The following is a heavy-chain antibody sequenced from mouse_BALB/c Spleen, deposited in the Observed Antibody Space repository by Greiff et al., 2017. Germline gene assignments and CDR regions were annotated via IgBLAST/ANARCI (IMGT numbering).Heavy chain of an antibody. Sequence: EVKLVESGGGLVKPGGSLKLSCAASGFTFSSYTMSWVRQTPEKRLEWVATISSGGSYTYYPDSVKGRFTISRDNAKNTLYLQMSSLKSEDTAMYYCTSGLLRKYFDVWGAGTTVTVSS. V-gene: IGHV5-6-4*01. D-gene: IGHD1-1*01. CDR3: TSGLLRKYFDV. CDR2: ISSGGSYT. J-gene: IGHJ1*01. CDR1: GFTFSSYT.